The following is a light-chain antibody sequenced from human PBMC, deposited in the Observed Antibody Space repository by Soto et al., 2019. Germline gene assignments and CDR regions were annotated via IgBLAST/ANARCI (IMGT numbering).Light chain of an antibody. Sequence: EIVLTQSPATQSLSPGERATLSCRASQSVSSSLAWYQQKPGQAPRLLIYDASNRATGIPARFSGSGSGTDFTLTISSLEPEDFAAYYCQQRRDWPLYTFGQGTKLEIK. CDR3: QQRRDWPLYT. CDR1: QSVSSS. CDR2: DAS. J-gene: IGKJ2*01. V-gene: IGKV3-11*01.